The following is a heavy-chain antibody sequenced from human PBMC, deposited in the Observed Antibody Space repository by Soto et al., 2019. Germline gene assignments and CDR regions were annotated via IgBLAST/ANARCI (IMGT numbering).Heavy chain of an antibody. V-gene: IGHV1-69*10. CDR2: IIPILGIA. J-gene: IGHJ4*02. D-gene: IGHD5-12*01. CDR1: GGTFSSYA. CDR3: ARRGRGYDWCDY. Sequence: ASVKVSCKASGGTFSSYAISWVRQAPGQGLEWMGGIIPILGIANYAQKFQGRVTITADKSTSTAYMELSSLRSEDTAMYYCARRGRGYDWCDYWGQGTLVTVSS.